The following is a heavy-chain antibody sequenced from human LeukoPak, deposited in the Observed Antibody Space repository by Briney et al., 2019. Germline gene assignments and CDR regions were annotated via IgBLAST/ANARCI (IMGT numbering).Heavy chain of an antibody. CDR1: GGTFISYA. D-gene: IGHD3-22*01. V-gene: IGHV1-69*13. Sequence: SVKVSCKASGGTFISYAISWLRQAPGQGLEWMGGIIPIFGTANYAQKFQGRVTITADESTSTAYMGLSSLRSEDTAVYYCSDDSSGYSDYWGQGTLVTVSS. CDR3: SDDSSGYSDY. J-gene: IGHJ4*02. CDR2: IIPIFGTA.